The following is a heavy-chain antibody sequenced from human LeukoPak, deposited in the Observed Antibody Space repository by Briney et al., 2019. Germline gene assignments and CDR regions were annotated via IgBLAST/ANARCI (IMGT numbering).Heavy chain of an antibody. D-gene: IGHD3-9*01. V-gene: IGHV1-69*13. CDR2: IIPIFGTA. CDR1: GGTFSNYA. J-gene: IGHJ3*01. CDR3: ARQGYTNNLGGYFGDKDDGFDL. Sequence: ASVKVSCKASGGTFSNYAISWVRQAPGQGLEWMGGIIPIFGTANYAQKFQGRVTITADESTSTAYMELSRLRFEDTAVYYCARQGYTNNLGGYFGDKDDGFDLWGQGTMVTVSS.